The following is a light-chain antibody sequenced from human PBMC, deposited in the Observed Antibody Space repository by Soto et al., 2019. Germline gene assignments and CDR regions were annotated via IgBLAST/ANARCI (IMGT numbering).Light chain of an antibody. CDR1: QSVSSSY. J-gene: IGKJ1*01. CDR3: QQYGSSPWT. V-gene: IGKV3-20*01. CDR2: GAS. Sequence: EIVLKQSPGTLSLSPGERATLSCRASQSVSSSYLAWYQQKPGQAPRLLIYGASSRATGIPDRFSGSGSGTDFTLTISRLEPEDFAVYYCQQYGSSPWTFGQGTK.